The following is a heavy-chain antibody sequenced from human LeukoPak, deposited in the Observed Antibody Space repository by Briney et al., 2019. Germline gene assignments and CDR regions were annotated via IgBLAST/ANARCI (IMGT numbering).Heavy chain of an antibody. CDR2: IYYSGST. CDR3: ARHRYSSSWGFDY. V-gene: IGHV4-59*08. J-gene: IGHJ4*02. Sequence: SETLSLTCTVSGGSISSYYWSWIRQPPGKGLEWIGYIYYSGSTNYNPSLKSRVTISVDTSKNQFSLKLSSVTAADTAVYYCARHRYSSSWGFDYWGQGTLVTVSS. CDR1: GGSISSYY. D-gene: IGHD6-13*01.